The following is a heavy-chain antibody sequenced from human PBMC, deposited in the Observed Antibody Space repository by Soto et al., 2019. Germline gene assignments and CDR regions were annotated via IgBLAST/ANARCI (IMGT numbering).Heavy chain of an antibody. CDR2: IKQDGSEK. V-gene: IGHV3-7*01. J-gene: IGHJ4*02. CDR3: AREGHWNDDRTPSYFDY. Sequence: PGGSLRLSCAASGFTFSSYWMSWVRQAPGKGLEWVANIKQDGSEKYYVDSVKGRFTISRDNAKNSLYLQMNSLRAEDTAVYYCAREGHWNDDRTPSYFDYWGQETLVTVSS. CDR1: GFTFSSYW. D-gene: IGHD1-1*01.